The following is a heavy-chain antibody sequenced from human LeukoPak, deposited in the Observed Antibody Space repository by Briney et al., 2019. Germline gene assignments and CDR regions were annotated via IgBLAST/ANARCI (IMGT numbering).Heavy chain of an antibody. V-gene: IGHV3-48*03. CDR1: GFTFRSYE. J-gene: IGHJ4*02. Sequence: GGPLRLSCAASGFTFRSYEMNWVRQAPGKGLEWVSYITSSGSTIYYADSVKGRFTISRDNAKNSLYLQMNSLRAEDTAVYYCARANYYDISGYDYWGQGTLVTVSS. CDR2: ITSSGSTI. D-gene: IGHD3-22*01. CDR3: ARANYYDISGYDY.